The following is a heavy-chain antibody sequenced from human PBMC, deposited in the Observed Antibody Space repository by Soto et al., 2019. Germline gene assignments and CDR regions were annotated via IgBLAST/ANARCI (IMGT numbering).Heavy chain of an antibody. V-gene: IGHV3-23*01. Sequence: GGSLRLSCAASGFTFRIHAMSWVRHAPGKGLEWVSAIGGSGGSPYYADSVKGRFTISRDNSKNTLYLQMNSLRVEDTAVYYCAKKGPVGSGWYDYWGQGTLVTVSS. J-gene: IGHJ4*02. CDR3: AKKGPVGSGWYDY. CDR2: IGGSGGSP. D-gene: IGHD6-19*01. CDR1: GFTFRIHA.